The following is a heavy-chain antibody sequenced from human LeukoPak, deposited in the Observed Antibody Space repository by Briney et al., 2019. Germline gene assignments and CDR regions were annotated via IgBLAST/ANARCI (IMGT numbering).Heavy chain of an antibody. J-gene: IGHJ4*02. D-gene: IGHD6-19*01. V-gene: IGHV4-59*11. CDR2: IDYSGST. CDR1: GGSISRHY. Sequence: SETLSLTCTVSGGSISRHYLNWIRQAPGKGLEWVGYIDYSGSTDYNPSLKSRVTFSVDTSKKQFSLKLSSVTAADTAVYYCARGYSSGWYYFDYWGQGTLVTVSS. CDR3: ARGYSSGWYYFDY.